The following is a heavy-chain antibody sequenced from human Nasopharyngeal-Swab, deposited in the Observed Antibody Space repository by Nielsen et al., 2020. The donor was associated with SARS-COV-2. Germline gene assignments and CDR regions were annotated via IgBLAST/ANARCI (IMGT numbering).Heavy chain of an antibody. D-gene: IGHD3-16*02. Sequence: ASVKVSCKASGYTFTSYYMHWVRQAPGQGLEWMGIINPSGGSTSYAQKFQGRVTMTRDTSTSTVYMELSSLRSEDTAVYYCARDGFWGLGLGGLSLYLAGMDVWGQGTTVTVSS. V-gene: IGHV1-46*01. J-gene: IGHJ6*02. CDR1: GYTFTSYY. CDR2: INPSGGST. CDR3: ARDGFWGLGLGGLSLYLAGMDV.